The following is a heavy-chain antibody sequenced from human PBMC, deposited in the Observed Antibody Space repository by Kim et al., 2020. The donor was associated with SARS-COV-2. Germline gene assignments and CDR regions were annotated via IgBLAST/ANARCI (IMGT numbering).Heavy chain of an antibody. CDR3: ARDMGLAGGYDYLGY. J-gene: IGHJ4*02. D-gene: IGHD5-12*01. V-gene: IGHV3-48*02. CDR2: ISSSSSTI. Sequence: GGSLRLSCAASGFTFSSYSMNWVRQAPGKGLEWVSYISSSSSTIYYADSVKGRFTISRDNAKNSLYLQMNSLRDEDTAVYYCARDMGLAGGYDYLGYWGQGTLVTVSS. CDR1: GFTFSSYS.